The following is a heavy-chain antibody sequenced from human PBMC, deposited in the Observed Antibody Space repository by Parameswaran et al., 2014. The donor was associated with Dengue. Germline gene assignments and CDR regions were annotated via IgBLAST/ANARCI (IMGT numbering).Heavy chain of an antibody. D-gene: IGHD3-16*02. Sequence: PGKGLEWIGEVNHSGRTNYNPSLKSRVSISVDTSKNQFSLKLRSVTAADTAVYYCARARVLTFGALTVPKEVDYWGQGTLVTVSS. V-gene: IGHV4-34*01. J-gene: IGHJ4*02. CDR3: ARARVLTFGALTVPKEVDY. CDR2: VNHSGRT.